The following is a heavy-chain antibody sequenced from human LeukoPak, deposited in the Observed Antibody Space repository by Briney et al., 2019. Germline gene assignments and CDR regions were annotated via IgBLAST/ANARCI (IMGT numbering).Heavy chain of an antibody. J-gene: IGHJ6*03. CDR1: GFTFSSYA. CDR2: ISSSSSYI. V-gene: IGHV3-21*01. Sequence: GGSLRLSCAASGFTFSSYAMHWVRQAPGKGLEWVSSISSSSSYIYYADSVKGRFTISRDNAKNSLYLQMNSLRAEDTAVYYCARGGAATRYYYMDVWGKGTTVTVSS. CDR3: ARGGAATRYYYMDV. D-gene: IGHD1-26*01.